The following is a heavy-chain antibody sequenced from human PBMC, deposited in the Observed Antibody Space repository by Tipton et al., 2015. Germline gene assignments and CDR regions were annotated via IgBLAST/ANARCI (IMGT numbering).Heavy chain of an antibody. D-gene: IGHD3-22*01. J-gene: IGHJ6*02. CDR3: ARDRIVVIANYYYGMDV. V-gene: IGHV4-31*03. Sequence: GLVKPSETLSLTCTVSGDSISSGGSYWTWIRQHPGKGLEWIGCIDYGGRSYHNPSLKSRLNISVDTSKNHFSLNLSSVTAADTAVYYCARDRIVVIANYYYGMDVWGQGTTVTVSS. CDR1: GDSISSGGSY. CDR2: IDYGGRS.